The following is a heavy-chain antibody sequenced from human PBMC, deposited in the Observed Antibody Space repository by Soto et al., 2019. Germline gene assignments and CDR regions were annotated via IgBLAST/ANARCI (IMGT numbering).Heavy chain of an antibody. CDR2: INPSGGST. D-gene: IGHD3-9*01. J-gene: IGHJ3*02. Sequence: GASVKVSCKASGYTFTSYYMHWVRQAPGQGLEWMGIINPSGGSTSYAQNFQGRVTMTRDTSTSTVYMELSSLRSEDTAVFFCAREGDIRYFDWLLRADAFDIWGQGTMVTV. CDR1: GYTFTSYY. V-gene: IGHV1-46*01. CDR3: AREGDIRYFDWLLRADAFDI.